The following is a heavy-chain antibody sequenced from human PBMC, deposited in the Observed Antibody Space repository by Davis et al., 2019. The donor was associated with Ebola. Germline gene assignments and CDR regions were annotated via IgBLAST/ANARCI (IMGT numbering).Heavy chain of an antibody. CDR1: GFTFSSYA. J-gene: IGHJ4*02. Sequence: PGGSLRLSCAASGFTFSSYAMHWVRQAPGKGLEWVAVISYDGSNKYYADSVKGRFTISRDNSKNTLYLQMNSLRAEDTAVYYCARGAGYSSSWYSIDYWGQGTLVTVSS. CDR2: ISYDGSNK. D-gene: IGHD6-13*01. V-gene: IGHV3-30-3*01. CDR3: ARGAGYSSSWYSIDY.